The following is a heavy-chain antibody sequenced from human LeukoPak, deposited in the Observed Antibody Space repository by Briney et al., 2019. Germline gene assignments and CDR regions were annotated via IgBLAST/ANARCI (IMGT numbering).Heavy chain of an antibody. CDR2: IRYDGSNK. V-gene: IGHV3-30*02. CDR1: GFTFISYG. CDR3: ARELLVGATTGSWYYYMDV. D-gene: IGHD1-26*01. J-gene: IGHJ6*03. Sequence: PGESLRLSCAASGFTFISYGMHWVRQAPGKGLEWVAFIRYDGSNKYYADSVKGRFTISRDNSKNTLYVQMNSLRAEDTAVYYCARELLVGATTGSWYYYMDVWGKGTTVTVSS.